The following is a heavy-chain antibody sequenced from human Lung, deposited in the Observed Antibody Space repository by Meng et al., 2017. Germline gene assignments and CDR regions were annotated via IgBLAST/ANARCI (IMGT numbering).Heavy chain of an antibody. D-gene: IGHD6-6*01. J-gene: IGHJ4*02. Sequence: QITLKESGPALLKPTQTLTLTCPFYGVSFRTIGGGVGWHPQRQGKALDGDTLHCWDTYKRHSPTLKSRLTITKDTSKNQVVLTMTNMDPVDTDTYYCAHITPRPGWIAYWGQGTLVTVSS. CDR1: GVSFRTIGGG. V-gene: IGHV2-5*02. CDR2: HCWDTYK. CDR3: AHITPRPGWIAY.